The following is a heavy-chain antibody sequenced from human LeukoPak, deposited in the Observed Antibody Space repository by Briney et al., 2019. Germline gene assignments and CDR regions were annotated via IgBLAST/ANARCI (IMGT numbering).Heavy chain of an antibody. J-gene: IGHJ4*02. Sequence: ASVKVSCKASGYTFTSYGISWVRQAPGQGLEWMGWISAYNGNANYAQKLQGRVTMTTDTSTSTAYMELRSLRSDDAAVYYCARDEVAVAGLSIDYWGQGTLVTVSS. V-gene: IGHV1-18*01. D-gene: IGHD6-19*01. CDR2: ISAYNGNA. CDR3: ARDEVAVAGLSIDY. CDR1: GYTFTSYG.